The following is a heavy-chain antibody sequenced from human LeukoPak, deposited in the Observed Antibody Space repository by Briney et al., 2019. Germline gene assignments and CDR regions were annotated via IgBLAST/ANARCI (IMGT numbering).Heavy chain of an antibody. CDR2: INPNSGGT. Sequence: ASVKVSCKASGYTFTSYGISWVRQAPGQGLEWMGWINPNSGGTNFAQKLQGWVTMTRDTSINTVYMELSRLRSDDTAVYYCARVKYTYGSNFDYWGQGTLVTVSS. V-gene: IGHV1-2*04. D-gene: IGHD5-18*01. CDR3: ARVKYTYGSNFDY. J-gene: IGHJ4*02. CDR1: GYTFTSYG.